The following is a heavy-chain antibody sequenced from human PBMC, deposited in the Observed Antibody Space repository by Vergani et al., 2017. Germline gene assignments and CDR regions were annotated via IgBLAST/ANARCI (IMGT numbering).Heavy chain of an antibody. Sequence: QVQLVQSGAEVKKPGSSVKVSCKASGGTFSSYAISWVRQAPGQGLEWMGGIIPIFGTANYAQKFQSRVTITADESTSTAYMELSSLRSEDTAVYYCARDQANGGGRPVAFDIWGQGTMVTVSS. J-gene: IGHJ3*02. D-gene: IGHD2-8*01. CDR3: ARDQANGGGRPVAFDI. CDR2: IIPIFGTA. V-gene: IGHV1-69*01. CDR1: GGTFSSYA.